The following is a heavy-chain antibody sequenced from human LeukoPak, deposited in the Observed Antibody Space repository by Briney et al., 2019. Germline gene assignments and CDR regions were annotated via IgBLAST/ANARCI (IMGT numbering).Heavy chain of an antibody. V-gene: IGHV3-48*03. CDR1: GFTFSSYE. J-gene: IGHJ4*02. D-gene: IGHD5-12*01. Sequence: PGGSLRLSCAASGFTFSSYEMNWVRQAPGKGLEWISYISSSGGNTQHYADSVRGRFTISRDNAKDSLYLQMNSLRAEDTAIYYCASHVGYDFNPYYFDYWGQGTLVTASS. CDR2: ISSSGGNTQ. CDR3: ASHVGYDFNPYYFDY.